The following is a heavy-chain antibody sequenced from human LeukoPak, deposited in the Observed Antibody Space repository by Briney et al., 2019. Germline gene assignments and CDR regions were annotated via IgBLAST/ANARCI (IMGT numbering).Heavy chain of an antibody. CDR2: ISGSGTTT. Sequence: GGSLRLSCAASGLTFRSYAMTWVRQAPGKGLEWVSSISGSGTTTYFADSVKGRFTISRDNSKGSLYLQINSLTDTDTATSYCAQDRGLYYPFRYFDHWGQG. V-gene: IGHV3-23*01. D-gene: IGHD3-3*02. CDR3: AQDRGLYYPFRYFDH. CDR1: GLTFRSYA. J-gene: IGHJ4*02.